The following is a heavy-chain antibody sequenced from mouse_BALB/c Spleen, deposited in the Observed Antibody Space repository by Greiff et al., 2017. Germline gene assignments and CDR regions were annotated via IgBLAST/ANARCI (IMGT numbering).Heavy chain of an antibody. CDR2: ISSGGST. J-gene: IGHJ4*01. CDR1: GFTFSSYA. CDR3: ARVYYGNYVGYAMDY. Sequence: VQLKESGGGLVKPGGSLKLSCAASGFTFSSYAMSWVRQTPEKRLEWVASISSGGSTYYPDSVKGRFTISRDNARNILYLQMSSLRSEDTAMYYCARVYYGNYVGYAMDYWGQGTSVTVSS. V-gene: IGHV5-6-5*01. D-gene: IGHD2-1*01.